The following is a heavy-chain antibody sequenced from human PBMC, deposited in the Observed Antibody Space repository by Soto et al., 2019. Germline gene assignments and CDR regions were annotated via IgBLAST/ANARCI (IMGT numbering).Heavy chain of an antibody. CDR1: GFTFSSYG. J-gene: IGHJ5*02. CDR3: AREADSSGWYGWFDP. D-gene: IGHD6-13*01. Sequence: PGGSLRLSCAASGFTFSSYGMHWVRQAPGKGLEWVAVIWYDGSNKYYADSVKGRFTISRDNSKNTLYLQMNSLRAEDTAVYYCAREADSSGWYGWFDPWGQGTLVTVSS. CDR2: IWYDGSNK. V-gene: IGHV3-33*01.